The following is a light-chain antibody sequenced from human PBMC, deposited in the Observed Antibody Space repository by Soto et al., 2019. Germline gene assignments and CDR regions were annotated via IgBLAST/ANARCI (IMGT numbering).Light chain of an antibody. CDR1: QTISSW. V-gene: IGKV1-5*03. CDR2: KAS. CDR3: QHFNNYPLT. J-gene: IGKJ4*01. Sequence: DIQMTQSPSTLSGSVGDRVTITCRASQTISSWLAWYQQKPGKAPKLLIYKASTLKSGVPSRFSGSGSGTDFTLTISSLQPEDFAAYYCQHFNNYPLTVGGGTKVDIK.